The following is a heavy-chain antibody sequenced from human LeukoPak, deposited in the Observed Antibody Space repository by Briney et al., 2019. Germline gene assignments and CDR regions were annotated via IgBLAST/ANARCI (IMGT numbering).Heavy chain of an antibody. Sequence: ASVTVSCTASGYTFTSYGISWVRQAPGQGLEWMGWISAYNGNTNYAQKLQGRVTMTRDTSISTAYMELSRLRSDDTAVYYCASIAVAGTANYWGQGTLVTVSS. D-gene: IGHD6-19*01. J-gene: IGHJ4*02. CDR2: ISAYNGNT. V-gene: IGHV1-18*01. CDR3: ASIAVAGTANY. CDR1: GYTFTSYG.